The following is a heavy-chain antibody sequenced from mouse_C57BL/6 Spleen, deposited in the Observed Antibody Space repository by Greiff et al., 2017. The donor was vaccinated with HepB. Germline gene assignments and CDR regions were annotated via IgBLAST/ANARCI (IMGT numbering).Heavy chain of an antibody. Sequence: EVMLVESGGGLVQPGGSLSLSCAASGFTFTDYYMSWVRQPPGKALEWLGFIRNKANGYTTEYSASVKGRFTSSRDNSQSILYLQMNALGAEESATYYGARYSTAFDVWGTGTTVTVSS. V-gene: IGHV7-3*01. CDR2: IRNKANGYTT. CDR3: ARYSTAFDV. J-gene: IGHJ1*03. D-gene: IGHD1-2*01. CDR1: GFTFTDYY.